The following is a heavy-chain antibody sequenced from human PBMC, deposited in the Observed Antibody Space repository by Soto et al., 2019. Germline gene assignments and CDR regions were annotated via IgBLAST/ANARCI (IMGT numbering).Heavy chain of an antibody. J-gene: IGHJ6*02. D-gene: IGHD2-15*01. CDR1: GFTFSNYA. Sequence: VQLVESGGGLVQPGGSLRLSCAASGFTFSNYAMPWVRQAPGKGLEWVATIEQDGSDTYYVDSVKGRFTISRDKSTNTLYLHMNSVRSEDTGVYYCARGDREDILVVVGARPGEYGIDIWGQGTTVTVSS. CDR2: IEQDGSDT. CDR3: ARGDREDILVVVGARPGEYGIDI. V-gene: IGHV3-7*02.